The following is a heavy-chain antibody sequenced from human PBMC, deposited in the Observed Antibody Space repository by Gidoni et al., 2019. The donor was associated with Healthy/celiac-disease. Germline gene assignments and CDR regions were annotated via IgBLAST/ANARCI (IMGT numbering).Heavy chain of an antibody. Sequence: EVQLLESGGGLVQPGGSMRLSCAASGFTFSSYAMSWVRQAPGKGLEWGSAISGSGGSTYYADSVKGRFTISRDNSKNTLYLQMNSLRAEDTAVYYCALGSGSYMGNWFDPWGQGTLVTVSS. V-gene: IGHV3-23*01. CDR3: ALGSGSYMGNWFDP. D-gene: IGHD3-10*01. CDR2: ISGSGGST. CDR1: GFTFSSYA. J-gene: IGHJ5*02.